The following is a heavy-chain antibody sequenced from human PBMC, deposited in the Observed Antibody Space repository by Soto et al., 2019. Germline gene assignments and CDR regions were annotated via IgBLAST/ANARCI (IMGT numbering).Heavy chain of an antibody. Sequence: PGESLKISCKGSGYSFTSYWIGWVRQMPGKGLEWMGIIYPGDSDTRYSPSFQGQVTISADKSISTAYLQWSSLKASDTAMYYCARLNPAADYPTILHVWGQGTTVTVSS. CDR2: IYPGDSDT. J-gene: IGHJ6*02. CDR1: GYSFTSYW. V-gene: IGHV5-51*01. D-gene: IGHD6-13*01. CDR3: ARLNPAADYPTILHV.